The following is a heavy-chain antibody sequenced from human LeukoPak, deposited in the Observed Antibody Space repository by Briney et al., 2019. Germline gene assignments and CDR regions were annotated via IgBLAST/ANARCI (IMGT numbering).Heavy chain of an antibody. CDR2: VYYSGST. V-gene: IGHV4-59*01. CDR1: GGSISGYY. D-gene: IGHD5-18*01. J-gene: IGHJ4*02. Sequence: PSETLSLTCSVSGGSISGYYWNWIRQPPGKGLEWIGYVYYSGSTTYNPSLKSRVTISVDTSKNQFSLRLSSVTAADTAVYSCAGATSTAMGFRYFDYWGQGTLVTVSS. CDR3: AGATSTAMGFRYFDY.